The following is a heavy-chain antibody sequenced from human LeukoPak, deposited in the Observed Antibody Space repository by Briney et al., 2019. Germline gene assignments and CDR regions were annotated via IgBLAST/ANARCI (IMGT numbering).Heavy chain of an antibody. CDR2: ISHTGST. J-gene: IGHJ4*02. D-gene: IGHD1-1*01. V-gene: IGHV4-4*02. CDR3: ARVTATTPFDY. Sequence: SETLSLTCGVSGGSISSNNWWTWVRQPPGEGLEWIGEISHTGSTTYNPSLESRVTMSGDTSKNLLSLSLSSVTAADTAVYFCARVTATTPFDYWGQGTLVTVSS. CDR1: GGSISSNNW.